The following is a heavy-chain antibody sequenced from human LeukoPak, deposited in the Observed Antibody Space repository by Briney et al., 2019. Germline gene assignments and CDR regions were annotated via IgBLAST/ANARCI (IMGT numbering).Heavy chain of an antibody. D-gene: IGHD5-18*01. J-gene: IGHJ4*02. CDR3: ARGSNYGLY. V-gene: IGHV3-48*04. CDR1: GFTFSSYG. Sequence: GRSLRLSCAASGFTFSSYGMHWVRQAPGKGLEWASYISSSGNTIYYADSMKGRFTISRDNAKNSLYLQMNSLRAEDTAVYYCARGSNYGLYWGQGTLVTVSS. CDR2: ISSSGNTI.